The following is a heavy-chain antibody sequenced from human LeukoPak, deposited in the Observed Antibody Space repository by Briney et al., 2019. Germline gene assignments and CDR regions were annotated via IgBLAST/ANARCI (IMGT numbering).Heavy chain of an antibody. D-gene: IGHD3-3*01. CDR2: ISGSGGST. J-gene: IGHJ5*02. CDR3: AKDLTDYDFWSGYTTLYNWFDP. CDR1: GFTFSSYA. V-gene: IGHV3-23*01. Sequence: GGSLRLSCAASGFTFSSYAMSWVRQAPGKGLEWVSAISGSGGSTYYADSVKGRFTISRDNSKNTLYLQMNSLRAEDTAVYYCAKDLTDYDFWSGYTTLYNWFDPWGQGTLVTVSS.